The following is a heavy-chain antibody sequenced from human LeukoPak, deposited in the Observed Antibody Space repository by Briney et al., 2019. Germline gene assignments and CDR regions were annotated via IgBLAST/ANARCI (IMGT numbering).Heavy chain of an antibody. Sequence: GGSLRLSCAASGFTFSSYSMIWVRQAPGKGLEWVSYISSSSSTIYYADSVKGRFTISRDNAKNSLYLQMNSLRAEDTAVYYCARDEIIAAAGYFDYWGQGTLVTVSS. CDR2: ISSSSSTI. CDR3: ARDEIIAAAGYFDY. CDR1: GFTFSSYS. V-gene: IGHV3-48*04. D-gene: IGHD6-13*01. J-gene: IGHJ4*02.